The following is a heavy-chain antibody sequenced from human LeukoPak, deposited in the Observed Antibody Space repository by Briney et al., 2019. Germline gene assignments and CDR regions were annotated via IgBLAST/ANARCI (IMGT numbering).Heavy chain of an antibody. CDR2: IYSGGST. D-gene: IGHD2-2*01. V-gene: IGHV3-53*01. CDR1: GFTVSSNY. Sequence: GGSLRLSCAASGFTVSSNYMSWVRQAPGKGLEWVSVIYSGGSTYYADSVKGRFTISRDNSKNTLYLQMNSLRAEDTAVYYCARGGGVVVPESGMDVWGQGTTVTVSS. J-gene: IGHJ6*02. CDR3: ARGGGVVVPESGMDV.